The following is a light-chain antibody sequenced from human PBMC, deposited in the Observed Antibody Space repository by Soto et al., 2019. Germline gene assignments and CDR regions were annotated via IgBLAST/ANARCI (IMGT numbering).Light chain of an antibody. J-gene: IGKJ4*01. CDR1: QSVSSY. CDR3: HQASSFPLS. V-gene: IGKV1-39*01. CDR2: AAS. Sequence: DIQMTQSPSSLSASVGDRVTITCRASQSVSSYLNWYQQKPGKAPNLLIHAASNLQSGVPSRFSGSGSGTDFTLTIRSLQPEDFATYYCHQASSFPLSFGGGTKVEIK.